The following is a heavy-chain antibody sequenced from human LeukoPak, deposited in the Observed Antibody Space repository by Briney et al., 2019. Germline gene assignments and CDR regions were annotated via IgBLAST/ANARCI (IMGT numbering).Heavy chain of an antibody. CDR1: GFTFSSYG. J-gene: IGHJ4*02. CDR3: AKDFRGLGERYYFDY. D-gene: IGHD3-10*01. CDR2: IWYDGGNK. Sequence: GGSLRLSCAASGFTFSSYGMHWVRQAPGKGLEGVAVIWYDGGNKYYADSVKGRFTISRDNSKNTLYLQMNSLRAEDTAVYYCAKDFRGLGERYYFDYWGQGTLVTVSS. V-gene: IGHV3-33*06.